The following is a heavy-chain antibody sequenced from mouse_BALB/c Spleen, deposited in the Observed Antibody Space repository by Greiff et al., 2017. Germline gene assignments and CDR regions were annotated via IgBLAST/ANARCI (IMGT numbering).Heavy chain of an antibody. CDR3: ARARVDWYFDV. CDR2: SRNKANDYTT. Sequence: EVMLVESGGGLVQPGGSLRLSCATSGFTFSDFYMEWVRQPPGKRLEWIAASRNKANDYTTEYSASVKGRFIVSRDTSQSILYLQMNALRAEDTAIYYCARARVDWYFDVWGAGTTVTVSS. D-gene: IGHD1-1*02. CDR1: GFTFSDFY. V-gene: IGHV7-1*02. J-gene: IGHJ1*01.